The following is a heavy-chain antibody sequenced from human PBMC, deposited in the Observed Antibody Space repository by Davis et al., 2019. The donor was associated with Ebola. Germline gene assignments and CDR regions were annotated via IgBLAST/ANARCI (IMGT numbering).Heavy chain of an antibody. J-gene: IGHJ6*02. Sequence: PSETLSLTCTVSGYSISSGYYWGWIRQPPGKGLEWIGSIYHSGSTYYNPSLKSRVTISVDTSKNQFSLKLSSVTAADTAVYYCARGQRPLILDVWGQGTTVTVSS. CDR1: GYSISSGYY. V-gene: IGHV4-38-2*02. CDR2: IYHSGST. CDR3: ARGQRPLILDV. D-gene: IGHD1-14*01.